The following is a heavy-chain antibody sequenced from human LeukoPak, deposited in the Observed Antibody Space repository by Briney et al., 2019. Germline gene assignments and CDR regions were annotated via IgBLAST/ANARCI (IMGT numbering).Heavy chain of an antibody. V-gene: IGHV4-39*07. CDR2: IYYSGST. CDR3: ARRSSSSWYLSGYFQH. CDR1: GGSISSSSYY. J-gene: IGHJ1*01. Sequence: SETLSLTCTVSGGSISSSSYYWGWIRQPPGKGLEWIGSIYYSGSTYYNPSLKSRVTISVDTSKNQFSLNLSSVTAADTAGYYCARRSSSSWYLSGYFQHWGQGTLVTVSS. D-gene: IGHD6-13*01.